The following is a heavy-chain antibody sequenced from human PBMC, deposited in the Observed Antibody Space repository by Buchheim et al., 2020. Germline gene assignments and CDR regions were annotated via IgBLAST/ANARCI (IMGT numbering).Heavy chain of an antibody. CDR2: CYHPGTT. CDR3: AREMGYNYWGNFDS. CDR1: GASISSNDYY. V-gene: IGHV4-39*07. J-gene: IGHJ4*02. Sequence: QLQLQESGPGLVKPSETLSLTCTVSGASISSNDYYWGWIRQPPGKGLEWIATCYHPGTTYYNPYLKSRLPISIDKSQHQFPMKLNSVTAADTAAYFCAREMGYNYWGNFDSWGQGTL. D-gene: IGHD1-20*01.